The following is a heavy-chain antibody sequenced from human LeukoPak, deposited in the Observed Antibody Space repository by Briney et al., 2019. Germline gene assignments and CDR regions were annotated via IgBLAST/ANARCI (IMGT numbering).Heavy chain of an antibody. V-gene: IGHV3-21*01. D-gene: IGHD3-10*01. CDR2: ISSSSSYI. J-gene: IGHJ6*02. Sequence: GGSLRLSCAASGFTFSSYSMNWVRQAPGKGLEWVSSISSSSSYIYYADSVKGRFTISRDNAKNSLYLQMNSLRAEDTAVYYCARVYSSGSGSYYDPIFYYGMDVWGQGTTVTVSS. CDR3: ARVYSSGSGSYYDPIFYYGMDV. CDR1: GFTFSSYS.